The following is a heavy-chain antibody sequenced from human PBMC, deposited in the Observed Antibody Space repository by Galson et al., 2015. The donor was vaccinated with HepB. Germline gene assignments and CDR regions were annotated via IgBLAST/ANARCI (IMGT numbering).Heavy chain of an antibody. Sequence: WVRQAPGQGLAWMGRIIPILGIANYAQKFQGRVTITADKSTSTAYMELSSLRSEDTAVYYCARDDRAYYYGSGSYYPDYWGQGTLVTVSS. D-gene: IGHD3-10*01. V-gene: IGHV1-69*04. J-gene: IGHJ4*02. CDR2: IIPILGIA. CDR3: ARDDRAYYYGSGSYYPDY.